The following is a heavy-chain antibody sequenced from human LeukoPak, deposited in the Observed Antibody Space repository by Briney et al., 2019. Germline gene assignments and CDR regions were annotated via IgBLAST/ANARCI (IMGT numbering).Heavy chain of an antibody. J-gene: IGHJ6*03. Sequence: GGSLRLSCAVSGFTFSSYWMSWVRQAPGMRLEWVANIKQDGSEKYYVDSVKGRFTISRDNAKNSLYLQMNRLRVEDTAVYYCARDFYHENYYYHYMDVWGKGTTVTVSS. D-gene: IGHD2/OR15-2a*01. CDR1: GFTFSSYW. CDR2: IKQDGSEK. V-gene: IGHV3-7*01. CDR3: ARDFYHENYYYHYMDV.